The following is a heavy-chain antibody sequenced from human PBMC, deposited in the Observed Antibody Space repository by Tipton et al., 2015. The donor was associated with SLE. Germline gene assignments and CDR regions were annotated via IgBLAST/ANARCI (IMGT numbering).Heavy chain of an antibody. Sequence: TLSLTCTVSGGSISSSSYYWGWIGQPPGKGLEWIGSIYYSGGTYYNPSLKSRVTISVDTSKNQFSLKLSSVTAADTAVYYCAGITMVQGVTPWGQGTLVTVSS. D-gene: IGHD3-10*01. V-gene: IGHV4-39*07. CDR1: GGSISSSSYY. CDR3: AGITMVQGVTP. CDR2: IYYSGGT. J-gene: IGHJ5*02.